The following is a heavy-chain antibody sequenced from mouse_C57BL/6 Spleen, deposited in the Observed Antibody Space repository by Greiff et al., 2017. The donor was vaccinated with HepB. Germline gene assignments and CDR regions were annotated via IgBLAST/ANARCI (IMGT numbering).Heavy chain of an antibody. V-gene: IGHV2-4*01. J-gene: IGHJ1*03. CDR3: ATHWDEGYFDV. Sequence: QVQLKESGPGLVQPSQSLSITCTVSGFSLTSYGVHWVRQPPGKGLEWLGVIWSGGSTDYNAAFISRLSSSKDNSKSQVFFKMNSLQADDTAIYYCATHWDEGYFDVWGTGTTVTVSS. CDR1: GFSLTSYG. CDR2: IWSGGST. D-gene: IGHD4-1*01.